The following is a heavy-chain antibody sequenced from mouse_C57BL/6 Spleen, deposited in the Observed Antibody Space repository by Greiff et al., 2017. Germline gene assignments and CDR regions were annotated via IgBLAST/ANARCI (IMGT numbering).Heavy chain of an antibody. CDR3: TRLTGAGNFDY. Sequence: QVQLQQSGAELVRPGASVTLSCKASGYTFTDYEMHWVKQTPVHGLAWIGAIYPETGGTAYNQKFKGKAILTADKSSSTAYMELHSLTSEDSAVYYCTRLTGAGNFDYWGQGTTLTVSS. D-gene: IGHD4-1*01. CDR2: IYPETGGT. J-gene: IGHJ2*01. CDR1: GYTFTDYE. V-gene: IGHV1-15*01.